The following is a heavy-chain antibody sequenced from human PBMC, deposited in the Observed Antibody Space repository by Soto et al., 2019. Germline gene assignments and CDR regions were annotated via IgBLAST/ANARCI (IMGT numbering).Heavy chain of an antibody. CDR2: ITFRGDYT. D-gene: IGHD1-26*01. J-gene: IGHJ4*02. CDR1: GFTFSSYA. CDR3: AKLGTMGVFDN. V-gene: IGHV3-23*01. Sequence: EVQLLESGGGLVQPGGSLRLSCAASGFTFSSYAMSWVRQAPGKGLEWLAGITFRGDYTYYADSVRGRFTLSRDNSRNRLDLQMDSLKVADTALYYCAKLGTMGVFDNWGQGTLLTVSS.